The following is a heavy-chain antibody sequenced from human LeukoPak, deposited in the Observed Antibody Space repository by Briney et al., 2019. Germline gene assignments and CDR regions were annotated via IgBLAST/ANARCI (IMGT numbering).Heavy chain of an antibody. J-gene: IGHJ3*02. CDR1: GYTFTSYG. D-gene: IGHD1-26*01. V-gene: IGHV1-8*02. CDR2: MNPNSGNT. Sequence: ASVKVSCKASGYTFTSYGINWVRQATGQGLEWMGWMNPNSGNTGYAQKFQGRVTMTRNTSISTAYMELSSLRSEDTAVYYCARSLGWEPQGYDAFDIWGQGTMVTVSS. CDR3: ARSLGWEPQGYDAFDI.